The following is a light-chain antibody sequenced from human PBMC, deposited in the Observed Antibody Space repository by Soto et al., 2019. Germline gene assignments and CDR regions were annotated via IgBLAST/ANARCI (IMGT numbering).Light chain of an antibody. J-gene: IGKJ5*01. CDR2: GAS. V-gene: IGKV3-20*01. CDR3: QQYDNLPLI. CDR1: QSVSSSY. Sequence: GERSTLSCRVSQSVSSSYLAWYQQKPGQAPRLLIYGASSRATGIPARFSGSGSGTDFTLTISSLQPEDFATYYCQQYDNLPLIFGQGTRLEIK.